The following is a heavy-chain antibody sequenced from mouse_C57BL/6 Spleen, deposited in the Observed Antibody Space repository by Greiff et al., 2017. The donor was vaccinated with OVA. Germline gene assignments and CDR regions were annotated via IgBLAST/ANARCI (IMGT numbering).Heavy chain of an antibody. CDR2: INPCTGGT. CDR1: GYSFTGYY. Sequence: VQLKESGPELVKPGASVKISCKASGYSFTGYYMNWVKQSPEQSLEWIGEINPCTGGTNYNQKFKAKATLTVDKSSSTAYMQLKSLTSEDSAVYYCARLDMDYWGQGTSVTVSS. CDR3: ARLDMDY. V-gene: IGHV1-42*01. J-gene: IGHJ4*01.